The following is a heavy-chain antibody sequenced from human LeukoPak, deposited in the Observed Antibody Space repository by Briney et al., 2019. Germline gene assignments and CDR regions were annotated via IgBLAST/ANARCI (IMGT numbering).Heavy chain of an antibody. V-gene: IGHV4-59*01. Sequence: PSETLSLXCTVSGGSISSYYWSWIRKPPGKGLEWIGYIYYSGSTNYNPSLKSRVTISVDTSKNQFSLKLSSVTAADTAVYYCARVPKRFLEWSTDAFDIWGQGTMVTVSS. CDR1: GGSISSYY. D-gene: IGHD3-3*01. CDR2: IYYSGST. J-gene: IGHJ3*02. CDR3: ARVPKRFLEWSTDAFDI.